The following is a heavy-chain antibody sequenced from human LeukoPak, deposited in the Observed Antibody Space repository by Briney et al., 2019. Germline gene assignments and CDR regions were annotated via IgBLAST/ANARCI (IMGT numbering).Heavy chain of an antibody. CDR3: ARDSNSRRFGY. CDR2: FSNGAT. D-gene: IGHD4-11*01. V-gene: IGHV4-38-2*02. Sequence: SETLSLTCAVSGASISSRNYWGWIRQPPGKGLEWIGTFSNGATYYTPSLKSRVTISIDTSRNEFSLKLRSVTAADTAVYYCARDSNSRRFGYWGQGTLVAVSS. J-gene: IGHJ4*02. CDR1: GASISSRNY.